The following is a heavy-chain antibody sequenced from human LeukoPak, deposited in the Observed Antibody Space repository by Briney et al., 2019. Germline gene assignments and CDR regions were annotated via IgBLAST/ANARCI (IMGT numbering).Heavy chain of an antibody. CDR3: ARVSGQNIVVVPALDYYFDY. D-gene: IGHD2-2*01. CDR2: ISSSSSYI. V-gene: IGHV3-21*01. CDR1: GFTFSSYS. Sequence: GGSLRLSCAASGFTFSSYSMNWVRQAPGKGLEWVSSISSSSSYIYYADSVKGRFTISRDNAKNSLYLQMNSLRGEDTAVYYCARVSGQNIVVVPALDYYFDYWGQGTLVTVSS. J-gene: IGHJ4*02.